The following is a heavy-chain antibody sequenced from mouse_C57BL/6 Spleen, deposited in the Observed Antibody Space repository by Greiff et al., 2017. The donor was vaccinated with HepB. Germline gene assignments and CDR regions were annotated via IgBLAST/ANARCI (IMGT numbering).Heavy chain of an antibody. D-gene: IGHD1-1*01. CDR1: GYTFTSYW. Sequence: QVQLQQPGAELVKPGASVKLSCKASGYTFTSYWMQWVKQRPGQGLEWIGEIDPSDSYTNYNQKFKGKATLTVDTSSSTAYMQLSSLTSEDSAVYYCAHYYYGSSYVFDYWGQGTTLTVSS. CDR3: AHYYYGSSYVFDY. CDR2: IDPSDSYT. V-gene: IGHV1-50*01. J-gene: IGHJ2*01.